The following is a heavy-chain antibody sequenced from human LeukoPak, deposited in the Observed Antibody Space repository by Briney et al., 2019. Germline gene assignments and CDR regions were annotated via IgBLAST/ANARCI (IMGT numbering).Heavy chain of an antibody. CDR1: GFTFTTFA. D-gene: IGHD2-21*02. CDR3: SAGATTYCGEDCYPSFFFYHGIDV. V-gene: IGHV1-58*01. Sequence: RASVKVSFTASGFTFTTFAVQWVRQARGQRLEWIGWIVVDGGNTHYAQKFQERVDIITDRSTNTVFMELRSLRSDDTAVYYCSAGATTYCGEDCYPSFFFYHGIDVWGQGTTVTVSS. CDR2: IVVDGGNT. J-gene: IGHJ6*02.